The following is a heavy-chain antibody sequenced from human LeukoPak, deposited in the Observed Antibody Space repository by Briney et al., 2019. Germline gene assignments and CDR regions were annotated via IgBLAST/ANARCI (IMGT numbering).Heavy chain of an antibody. J-gene: IGHJ4*02. CDR3: VRHDGRSGGTMGALDS. D-gene: IGHD4-23*01. Sequence: SETLSLTCTVSGGSISSGSHHWGWFRQSPGKGLEWIGSIYYSRTTYYNPSLNSRVAISVVTSKNQFSLQLNSVTAADTAVYYCVRHDGRSGGTMGALDSWGQGSLVTVSS. CDR1: GGSISSGSHH. CDR2: IYYSRTT. V-gene: IGHV4-39*01.